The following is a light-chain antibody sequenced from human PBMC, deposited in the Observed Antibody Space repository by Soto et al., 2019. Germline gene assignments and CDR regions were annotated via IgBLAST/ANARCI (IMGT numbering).Light chain of an antibody. V-gene: IGLV2-14*01. CDR3: SSYRTTSLVV. CDR1: SSDIGDYDY. Sequence: QSVLTQPASVSGSPGQSITLSCTGTSSDIGDYDYVSWYQQHPGKAPKLIIYGVSNRPSGISNRFSGSKSGNTASLTISGLQAEDEGDYYCSSYRTTSLVVFGGGTKLTVL. J-gene: IGLJ2*01. CDR2: GVS.